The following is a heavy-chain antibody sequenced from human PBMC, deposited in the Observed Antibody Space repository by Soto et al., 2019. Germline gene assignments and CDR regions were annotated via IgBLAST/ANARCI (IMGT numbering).Heavy chain of an antibody. Sequence: QVQLVQSGAEVKKPGASVKVSCKASGYTFTSYGISWVRRAPGHGLEWMGWIRAYNGNTNHAQKNQGRVTMRTNTSTSTANMELRSQRSDDTAVYYCATDLPTMDVWGQVTTVTVAS. CDR1: GYTFTSYG. J-gene: IGHJ6*02. CDR2: IRAYNGNT. V-gene: IGHV1-18*01. CDR3: ATDLPTMDV.